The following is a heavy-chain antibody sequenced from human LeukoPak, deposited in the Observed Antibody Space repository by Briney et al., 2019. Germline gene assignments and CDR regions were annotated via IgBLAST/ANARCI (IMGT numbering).Heavy chain of an antibody. J-gene: IGHJ4*02. CDR1: GGSISSGGYY. V-gene: IGHV4-31*03. CDR3: ARVRSMTIDY. CDR2: IYYSGST. Sequence: SKTLSLTCTVSGGSISSGGYYWSWIRQHPGKGLEWIGYIYYSGSTYYNPSLKSRVTISVDTSKNQFSLKLSSVTAADTAVYYCARVRSMTIDYWGQGTLVTVSS. D-gene: IGHD3-22*01.